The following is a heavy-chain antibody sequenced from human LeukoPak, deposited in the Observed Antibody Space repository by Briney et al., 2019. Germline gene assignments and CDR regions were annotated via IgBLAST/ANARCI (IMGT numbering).Heavy chain of an antibody. CDR2: IYYSGST. Sequence: SETLSLTCAVSGYSISSGYYWGWIRQPPRKGLEWIGSIYYSGSTYYNPSLKSRVTISVDTSKNQFSLKLSSVTAADTAVYYCARDKYAAAAAKYYFDYWGQGTLVTVSS. CDR3: ARDKYAAAAAKYYFDY. CDR1: GYSISSGYY. J-gene: IGHJ4*02. D-gene: IGHD6-13*01. V-gene: IGHV4-38-2*02.